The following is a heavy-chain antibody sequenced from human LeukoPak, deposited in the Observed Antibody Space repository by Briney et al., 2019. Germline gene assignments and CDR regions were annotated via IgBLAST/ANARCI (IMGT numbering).Heavy chain of an antibody. J-gene: IGHJ4*02. Sequence: NTSETLSLTCTVSGDSVSNDFYYWGWIRQPPGKGLEWVACLSHRGNTWYNPSLESRVTISVDTSKNRFSLNFNSVTAADTALYWCARHNAPRRVGFDFWGQGILVTVSS. CDR1: GDSVSNDFYY. CDR2: LSHRGNT. V-gene: IGHV4-39*01. CDR3: ARHNAPRRVGFDF. D-gene: IGHD3-10*01.